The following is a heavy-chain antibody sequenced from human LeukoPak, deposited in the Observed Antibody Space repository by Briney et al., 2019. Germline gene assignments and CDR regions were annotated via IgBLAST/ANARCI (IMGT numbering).Heavy chain of an antibody. CDR3: ARLTRDGYTTF. V-gene: IGHV4-59*01. J-gene: IGHJ4*02. CDR2: IYKGST. Sequence: SETLSLTCTISGGSISTYHWSWIRQPPEKGLEWIGYIYKGSTNYNPSLKSRVTISVVTSKNQFSLKSRSVTAADTAVYYCARLTRDGYTTFWGQGTLVTVSS. CDR1: GGSISTYH. D-gene: IGHD5-24*01.